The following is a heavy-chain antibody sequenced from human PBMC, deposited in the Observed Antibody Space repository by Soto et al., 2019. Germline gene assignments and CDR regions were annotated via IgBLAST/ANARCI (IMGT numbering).Heavy chain of an antibody. CDR3: ANQKIRFSVAGTLYGLGV. CDR2: ISSTSGTI. V-gene: IGHV3-48*02. CDR1: GFVFSTYI. Sequence: LXLSCDASGFVFSTYIMNWVRQAPVKGLEWISYISSTSGTIYYADSVKGRFTIFRDNAKSSLFLQMNGLRDDDTAVYYCANQKIRFSVAGTLYGLGVWGQGTTVTVSS. D-gene: IGHD6-19*01. J-gene: IGHJ6*02.